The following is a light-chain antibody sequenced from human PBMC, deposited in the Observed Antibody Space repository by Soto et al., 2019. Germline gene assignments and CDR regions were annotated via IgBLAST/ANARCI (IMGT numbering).Light chain of an antibody. J-gene: IGLJ1*01. CDR3: SSYTSSSTLDV. CDR2: EVS. Sequence: QSALTQPASVSGSPGQSITISCTGTNSDVGGYNFVSWYQQHPGKAPKLMIYEVSDRPSGVSGRFSGSKSGNTASLTISGLQADDEADYYCSSYTSSSTLDVFGAGTKVTVL. CDR1: NSDVGGYNF. V-gene: IGLV2-14*01.